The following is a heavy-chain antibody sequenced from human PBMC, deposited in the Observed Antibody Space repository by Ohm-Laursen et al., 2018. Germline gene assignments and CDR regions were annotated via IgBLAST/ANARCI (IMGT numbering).Heavy chain of an antibody. Sequence: SVKVSCKASGYTFTSYDINWVRQATGQGLEWMGWMNPNSGNTGYAQKFQGRVTMTRNTSISTAYMELSSLRSEDTAVYYCAREAKSYGYVFVYWGQGTPVNVSS. V-gene: IGHV1-8*02. CDR2: MNPNSGNT. J-gene: IGHJ4*02. CDR3: AREAKSYGYVFVY. D-gene: IGHD5-18*01. CDR1: GYTFTSYD.